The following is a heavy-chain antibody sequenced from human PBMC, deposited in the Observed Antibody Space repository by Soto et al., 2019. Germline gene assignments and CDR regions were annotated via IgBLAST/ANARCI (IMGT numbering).Heavy chain of an antibody. CDR2: IQYNGYS. CDR1: GGSITNYY. Sequence: QVQLQESGPGLVKPSETLSLTCTVSGGSITNYYCSWFRQPPGKGLEWIGYIQYNGYSAYNLSLERSVXXSMDTSQTQFSLMLESVTATATAVYYCARHGFGSLHGLVDVWGQGTTVIVSS. CDR3: ARHGFGSLHGLVDV. V-gene: IGHV4-59*08. D-gene: IGHD3-10*01. J-gene: IGHJ6*02.